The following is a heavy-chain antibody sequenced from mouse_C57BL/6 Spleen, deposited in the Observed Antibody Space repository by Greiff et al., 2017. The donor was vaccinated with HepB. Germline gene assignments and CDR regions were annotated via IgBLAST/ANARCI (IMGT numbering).Heavy chain of an antibody. CDR2: IDPSDSYT. V-gene: IGHV1-69*01. CDR3: ARPGLGNAMDY. J-gene: IGHJ4*01. D-gene: IGHD2-2*01. CDR1: GYTFTSYW. Sequence: QVQLQQSGAELVMPGASVKLSCKASGYTFTSYWMHWVKQRPGQGLEWIGEIDPSDSYTNYNQKFKGKSTLTVDKSSSTAYMQLSSLTSEDSAVYYCARPGLGNAMDYWGQGTSVTVSS.